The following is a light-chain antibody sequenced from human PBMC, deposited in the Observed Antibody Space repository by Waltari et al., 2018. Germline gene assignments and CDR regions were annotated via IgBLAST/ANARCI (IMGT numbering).Light chain of an antibody. J-gene: IGLJ2*01. Sequence: QSALTQPASVSGSPGQSITISCTRTSSDVGTYDLVSWYQQEPGKAPKLIIFDDNKWPSWVSNRFSASKSGNTAALTSSGLQAEDEADYYCCSYSLSDNVPLFGGGTKVTVL. CDR2: DDN. CDR1: SSDVGTYDL. V-gene: IGLV2-23*01. CDR3: CSYSLSDNVPL.